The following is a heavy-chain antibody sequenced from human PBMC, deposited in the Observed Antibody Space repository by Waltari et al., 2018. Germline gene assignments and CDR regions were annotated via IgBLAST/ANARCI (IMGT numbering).Heavy chain of an antibody. CDR1: GFTVSSNY. CDR2: IYSGGST. V-gene: IGHV3-53*01. J-gene: IGHJ6*02. Sequence: EVQLVGSGGGLIQPGGSLRLSCAASGFTVSSNYMSWVRQAPGKGLEWVSVIYSGGSTYYADSVKGRFTISRDNSKNTLYLQMNSLRAEDTAVYYCARDKGIAHTYMDVWGQGTTVTVSS. D-gene: IGHD6-13*01. CDR3: ARDKGIAHTYMDV.